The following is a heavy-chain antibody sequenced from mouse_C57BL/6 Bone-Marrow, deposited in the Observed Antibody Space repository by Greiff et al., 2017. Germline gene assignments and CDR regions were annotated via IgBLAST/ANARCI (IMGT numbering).Heavy chain of an antibody. CDR3: ARGYDYDYAMDY. V-gene: IGHV1-39*01. Sequence: VQLQQSGPELVKPGASVKISCKASGYSFTDYYMNWVKQSNGKSLEWIGVINPNYGTTSYNQKFKGKATLTADQSSSTAYMQLNSLTSEDSAVCYGARGYDYDYAMDYGWQEASGTVSS. J-gene: IGHJ4*01. D-gene: IGHD2-4*01. CDR2: INPNYGTT. CDR1: GYSFTDYY.